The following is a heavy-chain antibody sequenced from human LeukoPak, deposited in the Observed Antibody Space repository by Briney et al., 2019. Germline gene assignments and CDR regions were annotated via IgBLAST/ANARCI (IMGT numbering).Heavy chain of an antibody. V-gene: IGHV3-7*01. CDR2: INEDGSEQ. CDR1: GFTFNSYW. J-gene: IGHJ4*02. Sequence: GGSLRLSCAVSGFTFNSYWMSWVRQAPGKGLEWVANINEDGSEQFSVDSVKRRFTISRDNAKNSLYLQMNSLRAEDTAVYYCARSSGYSYGHDYWGQGTLVTVSS. D-gene: IGHD5-18*01. CDR3: ARSSGYSYGHDY.